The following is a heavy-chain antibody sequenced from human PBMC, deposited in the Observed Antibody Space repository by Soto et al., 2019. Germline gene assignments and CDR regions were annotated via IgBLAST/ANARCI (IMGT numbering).Heavy chain of an antibody. J-gene: IGHJ6*03. CDR1: GYTFTSYD. D-gene: IGHD3-3*01. Sequence: ASVKVSSKASGYTFTSYDINSLRQATGQGLEWMGWMNPNSGNTGYAQKFQGRVTMTRNTSISTAYMELSSLRSEDTAVYYCARRDYDFWSGYAYMDIWGKGTTVTVS. CDR2: MNPNSGNT. CDR3: ARRDYDFWSGYAYMDI. V-gene: IGHV1-8*01.